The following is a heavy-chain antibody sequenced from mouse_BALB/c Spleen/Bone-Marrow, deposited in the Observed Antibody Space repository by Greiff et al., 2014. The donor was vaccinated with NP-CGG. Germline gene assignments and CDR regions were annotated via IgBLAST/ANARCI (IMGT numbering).Heavy chain of an antibody. Sequence: EVMLVESGGGLVQPGGSLKLSCAASGFTFSSYGMSWVRQTPDKRLELVATINNNDGNTYYPDSVKGRFTISRDNAKNTLYLQMSSLKSEDTAMYYCARDNYGSRFDYWGQGTTLKVSS. V-gene: IGHV5-6-3*01. J-gene: IGHJ2*01. CDR2: INNNDGNT. CDR3: ARDNYGSRFDY. D-gene: IGHD1-1*01. CDR1: GFTFSSYG.